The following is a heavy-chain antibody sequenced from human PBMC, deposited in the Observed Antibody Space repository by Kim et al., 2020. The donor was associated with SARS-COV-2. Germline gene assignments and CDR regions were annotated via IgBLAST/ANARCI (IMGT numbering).Heavy chain of an antibody. D-gene: IGHD1-26*01. V-gene: IGHV4-59*01. CDR3: ARDRCGSCSFES. Sequence: NYNPSLQSRVTISIDTSKNPFSLNLSSVTAADTAVYYCARDRCGSCSFESWGQGTLVTVSS. J-gene: IGHJ4*02.